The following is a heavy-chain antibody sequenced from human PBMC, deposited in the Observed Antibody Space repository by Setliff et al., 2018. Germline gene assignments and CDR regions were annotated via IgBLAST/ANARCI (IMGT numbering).Heavy chain of an antibody. CDR1: GYTFTNSI. J-gene: IGHJ5*02. V-gene: IGHV1-18*04. CDR2: ISAYNGNT. Sequence: GSVQVSCKASGYTFTNSIMNWVRQAPGQGLEWMGWISAYNGNTYHAQKFQDRLSMTTDTSTSTAYMELRSLRADDTAVYYCERLVRHCTRISCQRTSEADLWGQGTQVTVSS. CDR3: ERLVRHCTRISCQRTSEADL. D-gene: IGHD2-15*01.